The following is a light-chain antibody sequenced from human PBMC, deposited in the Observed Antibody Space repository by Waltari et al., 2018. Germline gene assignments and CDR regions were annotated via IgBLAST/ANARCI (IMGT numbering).Light chain of an antibody. J-gene: IGKJ1*01. V-gene: IGKV3-15*01. CDR3: QQYNDWPRT. CDR2: GVS. CDR1: QGISGN. Sequence: IVMTQSPATLSVSPGERATLSCRASQGISGNLAWYQQKPGQSPRLLISGVSTRATGIPARFSASGSGTEFTLTISSLQSEDFAIYYCQQYNDWPRTFGQGTKVEIK.